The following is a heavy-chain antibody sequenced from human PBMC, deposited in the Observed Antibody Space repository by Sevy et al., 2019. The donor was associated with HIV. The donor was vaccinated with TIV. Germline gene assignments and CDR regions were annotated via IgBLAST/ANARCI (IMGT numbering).Heavy chain of an antibody. V-gene: IGHV4-59*01. J-gene: IGHJ6*03. D-gene: IGHD2-21*02. Sequence: SETLSLTYTVSGGSISSYYWSWIRQPPGKGLEWIGYIYYSGSTNYNPSLKSRVTISVDTSKNQFSLKLSSVTAADTAVYYCAREVVVTDTYYYYYYMDVWDKGTTVTVSS. CDR2: IYYSGST. CDR3: AREVVVTDTYYYYYYMDV. CDR1: GGSISSYY.